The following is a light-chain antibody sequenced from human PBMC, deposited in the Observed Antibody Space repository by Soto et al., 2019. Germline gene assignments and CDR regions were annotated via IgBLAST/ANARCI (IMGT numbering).Light chain of an antibody. CDR2: SAS. Sequence: DIQMTQSPSSLSASIRDRVTITCRASQSISTYLNWYQQKPGKVPKLLIYSASSLQSGVPSRFSGSGSGTDFTLTISSLQHEDFESYSCQQSYSAPLTFGGGTKVDIK. V-gene: IGKV1-39*01. CDR1: QSISTY. CDR3: QQSYSAPLT. J-gene: IGKJ4*01.